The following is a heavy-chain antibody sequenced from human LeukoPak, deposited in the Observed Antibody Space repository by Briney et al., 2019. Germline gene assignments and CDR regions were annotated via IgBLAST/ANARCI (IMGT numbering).Heavy chain of an antibody. J-gene: IGHJ4*02. CDR2: IIPIFGTA. CDR1: GYTFTSYD. V-gene: IGHV1-69*05. Sequence: GASVKVSCKASGYTFTSYDINWVRQAPGQGLEWMGRIIPIFGTANYAQKFQGRVTITTDESTSTAYMELSSLRSEDTAVYYCARGVGPVEMATITGYYFDYWGQGTLVTISS. D-gene: IGHD5-24*01. CDR3: ARGVGPVEMATITGYYFDY.